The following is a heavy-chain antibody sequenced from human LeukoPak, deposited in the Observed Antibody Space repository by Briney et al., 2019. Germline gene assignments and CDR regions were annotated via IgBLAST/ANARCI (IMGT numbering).Heavy chain of an antibody. J-gene: IGHJ4*02. CDR3: ASLANSISHFDS. D-gene: IGHD2-21*01. CDR2: IYPGDSDV. V-gene: IGHV5-51*01. CDR1: RYATTNGM. Sequence: GESKIFCRASSRYATTNGMIGGRRQMPGKGLEWMWIIYPGDSDVRYSPSFQGQVTMSVDKSISTAFLQWTSLRASDTAVYYYASLANSISHFDSWGQGTLVTVSS.